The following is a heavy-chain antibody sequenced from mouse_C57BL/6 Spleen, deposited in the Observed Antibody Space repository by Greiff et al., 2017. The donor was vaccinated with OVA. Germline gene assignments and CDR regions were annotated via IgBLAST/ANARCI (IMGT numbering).Heavy chain of an antibody. J-gene: IGHJ4*01. CDR2: IYPGSGNT. CDR3: ASYGNYGYAMDY. V-gene: IGHV1-76*01. Sequence: QVQLQQSGAELVRPGASVKLSCKASGYTFTDYYINWVKQRPGQGLEWIARIYPGSGNTYYNEKFKGKATLTAEKSSSTAYMQLSSLTSEDSAVYFCASYGNYGYAMDYWGQGTSVTVSS. D-gene: IGHD2-1*01. CDR1: GYTFTDYY.